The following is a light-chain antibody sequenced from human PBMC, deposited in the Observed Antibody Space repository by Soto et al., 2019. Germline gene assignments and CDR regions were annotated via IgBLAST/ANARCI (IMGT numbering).Light chain of an antibody. V-gene: IGLV1-44*01. J-gene: IGLJ2*01. CDR1: SSNIGSNT. CDR3: AAWDDSLNGVV. Sequence: QSVLTQPPSASGTTGQRVTISCSGSSSNIGSNTVNWYQQLPGTAPKLLIYSNNQRPSGVPDRFAGCKSGTSASLAISGLQSEDEADYYCAAWDDSLNGVVFGGGAKLTVL. CDR2: SNN.